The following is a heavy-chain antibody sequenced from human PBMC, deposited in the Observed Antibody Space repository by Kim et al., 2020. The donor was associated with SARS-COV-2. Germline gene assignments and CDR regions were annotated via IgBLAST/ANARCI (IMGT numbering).Heavy chain of an antibody. CDR2: ISSSGSTI. D-gene: IGHD1-20*01. Sequence: GGSLRLSCAASGFTFSDYYMSWIRQAPGKGLEWVSYISSSGSTIYYADSVKGRFTISRDNAKNSLYLQMNSLRAEDTAVYYCARDKDNWNDLGAFDIWGQGTMVTASS. CDR3: ARDKDNWNDLGAFDI. V-gene: IGHV3-11*01. CDR1: GFTFSDYY. J-gene: IGHJ3*02.